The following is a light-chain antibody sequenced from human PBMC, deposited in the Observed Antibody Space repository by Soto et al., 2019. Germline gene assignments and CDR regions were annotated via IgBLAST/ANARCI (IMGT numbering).Light chain of an antibody. CDR3: QSYDXSLXGYV. J-gene: IGLJ1*01. Sequence: QSVLTQPPSVSEAPGQRVTISCTGSSSNIGAGYEAHWYQQVPGTAPKLLIYENNNRPSGVPDRFSGSKSGTSASLAITGXXXXXXXXYYXQSYDXSLXGYVXG. CDR2: ENN. V-gene: IGLV1-40*01. CDR1: SSNIGAGYE.